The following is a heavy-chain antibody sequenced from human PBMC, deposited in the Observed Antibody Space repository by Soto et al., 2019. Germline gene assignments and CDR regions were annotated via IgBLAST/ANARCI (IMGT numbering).Heavy chain of an antibody. CDR2: LYYSGST. D-gene: IGHD1-1*01. CDR3: ARDRAERYGMDV. V-gene: IGHV4-30-4*01. Sequence: QVQLQESGPGLVKPSQTLSLTCTVSGGSISSGDYYWSWIRQPPGKGLEWIGYLYYSGSTYYNPALKSRVTISVDTSKNQFSLKLSSVTAADTAVYYCARDRAERYGMDVWGQGTTVTVSS. J-gene: IGHJ6*02. CDR1: GGSISSGDYY.